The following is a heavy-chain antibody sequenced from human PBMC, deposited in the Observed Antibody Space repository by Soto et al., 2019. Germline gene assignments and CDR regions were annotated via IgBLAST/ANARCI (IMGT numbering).Heavy chain of an antibody. CDR3: ARESSSTVTTGGGGSAKDY. J-gene: IGHJ4*02. V-gene: IGHV3-30-3*01. D-gene: IGHD4-17*01. Sequence: QVHLVESGGGVVQPGRSLRLSCAASGLTFNNYAMHWVRQAPGKGLEWVAFISYDGTNRCYPDSVKGRFTISRDNSKNTLYLQMNSLKTEDTAVYYCARESSSTVTTGGGGSAKDYWGQGTLVTVSS. CDR1: GLTFNNYA. CDR2: ISYDGTNR.